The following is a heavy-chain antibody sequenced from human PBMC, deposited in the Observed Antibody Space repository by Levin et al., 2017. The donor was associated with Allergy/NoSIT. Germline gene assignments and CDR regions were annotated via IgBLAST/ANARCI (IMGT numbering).Heavy chain of an antibody. Sequence: SGPTLVKPTETLTLTCTVSGFSLDNARRGVSWIRQPPGKALEWLAHILSNDERSYSISLKSRLTISKDTSKSQVVLTMANVAPVDTATYYCARTREWEVVGLDYWGQGILVTVSS. CDR3: ARTREWEVVGLDY. CDR2: ILSNDER. CDR1: GFSLDNARRG. V-gene: IGHV2-26*01. J-gene: IGHJ4*02. D-gene: IGHD1-26*01.